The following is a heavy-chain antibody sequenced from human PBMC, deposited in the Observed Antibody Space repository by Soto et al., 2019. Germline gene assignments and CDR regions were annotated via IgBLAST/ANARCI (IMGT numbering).Heavy chain of an antibody. D-gene: IGHD2-15*01. Sequence: QLQLQESGSGLVKPSQTLSLTCAVFGGSISSGGYSWSWIRQPPGKGLEWIGYIYHSGSTYYNPSLKSRVTISLDRSKNPVSLKLSSGTAADTAVYYWALGYCSGGSCYNAFDIWGQGTMVTVSS. V-gene: IGHV4-30-2*01. CDR2: IYHSGST. CDR3: ALGYCSGGSCYNAFDI. CDR1: GGSISSGGYS. J-gene: IGHJ3*02.